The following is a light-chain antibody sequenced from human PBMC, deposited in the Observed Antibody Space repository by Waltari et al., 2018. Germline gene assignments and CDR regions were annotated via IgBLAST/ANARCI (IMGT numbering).Light chain of an antibody. J-gene: IGKJ1*01. Sequence: DVVMTQSPDSLAVSLGERATINCKSSQSLLYTSNNTNYLAWYQQKPGQPPKLLIYWASIRESVVPDRFSGSGSGTDFTLTISGLQAEDVASYFCLQYLHTPRTFGQGTKVEIK. CDR3: LQYLHTPRT. CDR1: QSLLYTSNNTNY. V-gene: IGKV4-1*01. CDR2: WAS.